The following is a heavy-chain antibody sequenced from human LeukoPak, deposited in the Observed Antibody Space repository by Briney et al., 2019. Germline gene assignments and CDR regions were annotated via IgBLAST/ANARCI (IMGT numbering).Heavy chain of an antibody. J-gene: IGHJ4*02. D-gene: IGHD5-18*01. V-gene: IGHV4-34*01. CDR3: ATDTYSYGYYFDY. CDR2: INHSGST. Sequence: SETLSLTCAVYGGSFSGYYWSWIRQPPGKGLEWVGEINHSGSTNYNPSLKSRVTISVDTSKNQFSLKLSSVTAADTAVYYCATDTYSYGYYFDYWGQGTLVTVPS. CDR1: GGSFSGYY.